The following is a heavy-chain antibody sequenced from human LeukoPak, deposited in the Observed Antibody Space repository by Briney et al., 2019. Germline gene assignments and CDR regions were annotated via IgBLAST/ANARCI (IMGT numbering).Heavy chain of an antibody. J-gene: IGHJ4*02. D-gene: IGHD3-10*01. CDR1: GGSFSGYY. V-gene: IGHV4-34*01. CDR3: ARGLPRRYYYGSGSYFNQGNYFDY. CDR2: INHSGST. Sequence: SETLSLTCAVYGGSFSGYYWSWIRQPPGKGLEWIGEINHSGSTNYNPSLKSRVTISVDTSKNQFSLKLSPLTAADTAVYYCARGLPRRYYYGSGSYFNQGNYFDYWGQGTLVTVPS.